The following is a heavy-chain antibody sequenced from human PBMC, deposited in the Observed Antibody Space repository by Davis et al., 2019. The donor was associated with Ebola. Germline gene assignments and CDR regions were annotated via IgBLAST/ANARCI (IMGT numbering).Heavy chain of an antibody. V-gene: IGHV4-34*01. CDR2: INHSGST. Sequence: SETLSLTCAVYGGPLSGSHWNWIRQPPGKGLEWIGEINHSGSTNYNPSLKSRVTISVDTSKNQFSLKLSSVTAADTAVYYCARDWGIAVAGSLYYYYYYMDVWGKGTTVTVSS. J-gene: IGHJ6*03. CDR3: ARDWGIAVAGSLYYYYYYMDV. CDR1: GGPLSGSH. D-gene: IGHD6-19*01.